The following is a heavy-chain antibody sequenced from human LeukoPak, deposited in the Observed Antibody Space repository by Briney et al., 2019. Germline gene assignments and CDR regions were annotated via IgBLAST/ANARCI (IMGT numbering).Heavy chain of an antibody. CDR3: AGTPGRIQLLNWFDP. J-gene: IGHJ5*02. CDR1: GGSISSGGYY. Sequence: SQTLSFTCTVSGGSISSGGYYWSWIRQHPGKGLEWIGYIYYSGSTYYNPSLKSRVTISVDTSKNQFSLKLSSVTAADTAVYYCAGTPGRIQLLNWFDPWGQGTLVTVSS. V-gene: IGHV4-31*03. D-gene: IGHD5-18*01. CDR2: IYYSGST.